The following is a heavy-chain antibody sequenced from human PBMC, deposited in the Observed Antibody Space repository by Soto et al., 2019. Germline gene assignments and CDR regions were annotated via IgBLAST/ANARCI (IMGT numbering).Heavy chain of an antibody. Sequence: QVQLVESGGGVVQPGRSLRLSCAASGFIFSSYGMHWIRQAPGKGLEWVAVISHDESNKFYADSVKGRFTISRDDSKNTLYLQMNSLRAEDTAVYCCARKGSYYYGSGSYYNPTDYWGQGIPVTVSS. V-gene: IGHV3-30*03. J-gene: IGHJ4*02. CDR1: GFIFSSYG. D-gene: IGHD3-10*01. CDR3: ARKGSYYYGSGSYYNPTDY. CDR2: ISHDESNK.